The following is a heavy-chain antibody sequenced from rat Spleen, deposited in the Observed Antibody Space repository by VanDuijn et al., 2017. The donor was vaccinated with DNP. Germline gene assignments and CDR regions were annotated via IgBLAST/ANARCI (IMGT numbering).Heavy chain of an antibody. CDR2: IIYDGTDT. CDR1: GFIFSDYN. V-gene: IGHV5S10*01. J-gene: IGHJ2*01. Sequence: EVQLVESGGGLVQPGRSLKLSCVASGFIFSDYNMAWVRQAPKTGLEWVANIIYDGTDTYYRDSVKGRFIISRDNAKSTLSLQMDSLRSEDTATYYCAGRPPPTRGPFDYWGQGVMVTVSS. D-gene: IGHD1-4*01. CDR3: AGRPPPTRGPFDY.